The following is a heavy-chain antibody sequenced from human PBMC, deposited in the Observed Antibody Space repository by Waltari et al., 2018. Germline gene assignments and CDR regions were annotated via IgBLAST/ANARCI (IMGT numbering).Heavy chain of an antibody. J-gene: IGHJ4*02. CDR1: GCTFMSSS. CDR3: ARDSITIFGVLNF. Sequence: EVQLVESGGGLVQPGGSLRLSCASSGCTFMSSSMNWVRQAPGKGLEWVSYVSSSSSTIYYADSVKGRFTISRDNAKNSLYLQMNSLRDEDTAVYYCARDSITIFGVLNFWGQGTLVTVSS. D-gene: IGHD3-3*01. CDR2: VSSSSSTI. V-gene: IGHV3-48*02.